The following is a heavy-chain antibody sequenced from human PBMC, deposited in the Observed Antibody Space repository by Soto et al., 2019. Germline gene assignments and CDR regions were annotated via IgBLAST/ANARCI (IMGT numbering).Heavy chain of an antibody. J-gene: IGHJ3*01. V-gene: IGHV1-3*01. CDR1: GYNFTNHA. CDR2: INAATGNT. Sequence: HVEIVQSGAEVKMPGASVNGSCKSSGYNFTNHAMHWVRQAPGQRLECPGWINAATGNTQYSQRFQDRLIIIRDTSASTASMELSSLRSADTAVYYCVRGADRGPPVTRAFDLWGRGTFVTVSS. D-gene: IGHD4-17*01. CDR3: VRGADRGPPVTRAFDL.